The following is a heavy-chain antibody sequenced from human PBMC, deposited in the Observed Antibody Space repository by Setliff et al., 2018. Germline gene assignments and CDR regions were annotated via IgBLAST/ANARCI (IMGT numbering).Heavy chain of an antibody. D-gene: IGHD1-20*01. CDR3: ASGLNWLSSTEFDY. CDR1: GGSFSGYY. Sequence: LSLTCAVYGGSFSGYYWSWIRQPPGKGLEWIGYIYYSGSTNYNPSLKSRVTISVDTSKNQFSLKLTSVTAADTAVYYCASGLNWLSSTEFDYWGQGTQVTVS. J-gene: IGHJ4*02. CDR2: IYYSGST. V-gene: IGHV4-59*08.